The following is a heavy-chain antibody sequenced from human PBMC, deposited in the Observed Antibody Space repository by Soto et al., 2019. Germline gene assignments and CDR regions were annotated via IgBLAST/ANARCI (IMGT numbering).Heavy chain of an antibody. V-gene: IGHV3-23*01. Sequence: EVPLLESGGGLVQPGGSLRLSCAASGFTFSTYAMRWVRQAPGKGLEWVSAISGRGDSTYYADSVKGRFTISRDNSKNTLYLQMNSLRAEDTAVYYCARRGSGSDYDYWGQGTLVTVSS. J-gene: IGHJ4*02. D-gene: IGHD1-26*01. CDR2: ISGRGDST. CDR1: GFTFSTYA. CDR3: ARRGSGSDYDY.